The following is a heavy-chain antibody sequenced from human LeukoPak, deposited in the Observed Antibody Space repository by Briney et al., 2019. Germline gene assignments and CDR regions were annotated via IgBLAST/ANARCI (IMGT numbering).Heavy chain of an antibody. CDR3: ARLDEDFYYDGSGYYF. Sequence: GESLKISCRGSGYRFTNYRIAWVRQMPGKGLEWMGIIYPGDSETTYSPSFQGQVTISADKSINTAYLQWSSLKTSHTAMYYCARLDEDFYYDGSGYYFWGQGTLVTVSS. J-gene: IGHJ4*02. CDR2: IYPGDSET. D-gene: IGHD3-22*01. V-gene: IGHV5-51*01. CDR1: GYRFTNYR.